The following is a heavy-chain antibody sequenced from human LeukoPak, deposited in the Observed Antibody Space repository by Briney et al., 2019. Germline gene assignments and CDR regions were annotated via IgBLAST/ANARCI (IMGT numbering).Heavy chain of an antibody. D-gene: IGHD4-17*01. V-gene: IGHV1-18*01. CDR1: GYTFTSYG. CDR3: AREHYGDYSISYDY. J-gene: IGHJ4*02. Sequence: AASVKVSCKASGYTFTSYGISWVRQAPGQGLEWMGWISAHNGNTNYAQKLQGRVTMTTDTSTSTAYMELRSLRSDDTAVYYCAREHYGDYSISYDYWGRGTLVTVSS. CDR2: ISAHNGNT.